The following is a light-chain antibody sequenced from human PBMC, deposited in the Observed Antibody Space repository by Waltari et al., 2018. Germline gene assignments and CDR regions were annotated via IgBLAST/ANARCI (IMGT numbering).Light chain of an antibody. CDR2: KAS. Sequence: DIQIPQSPSTLSASVGDRVTITCRASQSISSWLAWYQQKPGTAPQLLIYKASTLESGVPSRFSGSGSGTEFTLTINSLQPDDFATYYCQQYNGYWTFGQGTKVEIK. V-gene: IGKV1-5*03. CDR3: QQYNGYWT. J-gene: IGKJ1*01. CDR1: QSISSW.